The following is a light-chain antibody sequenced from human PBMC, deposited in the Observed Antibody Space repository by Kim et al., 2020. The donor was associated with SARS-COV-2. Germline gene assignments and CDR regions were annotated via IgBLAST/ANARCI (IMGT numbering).Light chain of an antibody. CDR2: EDN. CDR1: GGSIASNY. CDR3: QSYDSSSQV. V-gene: IGLV6-57*03. J-gene: IGLJ3*02. Sequence: GKPVTISCTRSGGSIASNYVQWYQQRPGSVPTTVIYEDNERPSGVPDRFSGSIDSSSNSASLTISGLKTEDEADYYCQSYDSSSQVFGGGTQLTVL.